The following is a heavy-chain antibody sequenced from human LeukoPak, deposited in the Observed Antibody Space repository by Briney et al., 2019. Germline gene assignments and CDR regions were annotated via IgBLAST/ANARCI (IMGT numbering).Heavy chain of an antibody. J-gene: IGHJ4*02. D-gene: IGHD3-9*01. CDR1: GFTFGDYA. V-gene: IGHV3-49*03. Sequence: GGSLRLSCTASGFTFGDYAMSWFRQAPGKGLEGVGFIRSKAYGGTTEYAASVKGRFTISRDDSKSIAYLQMNSLKTEDTAVYYCTRSTRYFDWSTYYFDYWGQGTLVTVSS. CDR3: TRSTRYFDWSTYYFDY. CDR2: IRSKAYGGTT.